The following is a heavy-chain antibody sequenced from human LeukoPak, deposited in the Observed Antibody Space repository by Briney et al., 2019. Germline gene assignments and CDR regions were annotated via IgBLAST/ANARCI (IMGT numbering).Heavy chain of an antibody. CDR3: ARRGPNGYEFYVH. Sequence: ESGPTLVNPTQTLTLTCTFSGRSLSTSGVGVSWIRQPPGKALEWLARIDWDEDKYYSTSLKTRLTISKDTPKNQVVLTMTNMDPVDTATYYCARRGPNGYEFYVHWGQGTLVTVSS. J-gene: IGHJ4*02. V-gene: IGHV2-70*11. D-gene: IGHD5-12*01. CDR2: IDWDEDK. CDR1: GRSLSTSGVG.